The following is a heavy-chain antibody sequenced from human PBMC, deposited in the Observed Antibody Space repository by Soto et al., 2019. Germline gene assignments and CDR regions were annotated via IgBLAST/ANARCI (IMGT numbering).Heavy chain of an antibody. Sequence: QLQLQESGSGLVKPSQTLSLTCAVSGGSISSGGFSWCWIRQPPGKGLEWIGHIYHSGSTYYNPSLKSRVTISVDRSQNQFCHQHSSVTAADTAVYYCARGGPREAVVAAIWSFDLWGRGTLVTVSS. V-gene: IGHV4-30-2*01. CDR1: GGSISSGGFS. CDR3: ARGGPREAVVAAIWSFDL. CDR2: IYHSGST. D-gene: IGHD2-15*01. J-gene: IGHJ2*01.